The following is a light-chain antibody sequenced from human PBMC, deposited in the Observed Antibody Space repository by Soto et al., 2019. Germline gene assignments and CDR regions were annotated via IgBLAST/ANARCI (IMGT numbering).Light chain of an antibody. Sequence: QSALTQPASVSGSPGQSITISCTGTSSDVGGYNYVSWYQHHPSKAPKLMIYVVSNRPSGVSNSFSGSKSGNTASLTISGLQPEDEADYYCYSYTTSNTRQVVFGTGTKLTVL. J-gene: IGLJ1*01. V-gene: IGLV2-14*03. CDR2: VVS. CDR3: YSYTTSNTRQVV. CDR1: SSDVGGYNY.